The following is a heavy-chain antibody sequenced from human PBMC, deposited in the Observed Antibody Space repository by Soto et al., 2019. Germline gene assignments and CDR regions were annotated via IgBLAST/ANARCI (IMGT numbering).Heavy chain of an antibody. Sequence: QVQLVESGGGVVQPGRSLRLSCVASGFTFSSNGMHWVRQAPGKGLEWVAIIWYDGSNKNYADSVKGRFTISRDNSKNTLYLQMNSLSVDDTAVYYCARWNLVGPTIDAFDLWGQGTMVTVSS. CDR2: IWYDGSNK. CDR3: ARWNLVGPTIDAFDL. V-gene: IGHV3-33*01. J-gene: IGHJ3*01. CDR1: GFTFSSNG. D-gene: IGHD1-26*01.